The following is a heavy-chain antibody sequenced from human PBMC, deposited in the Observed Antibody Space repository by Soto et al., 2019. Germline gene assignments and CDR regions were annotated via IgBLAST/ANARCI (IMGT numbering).Heavy chain of an antibody. CDR2: ISSSSGYI. CDR3: ASLRVVVAATWRTDHYYYGMDV. J-gene: IGHJ6*02. CDR1: GFTFSSYS. V-gene: IGHV3-21*01. Sequence: EVQLVESGGGLVKPGGSLRLSCAASGFTFSSYSMNWVRQAPGKGLEWVSSISSSSGYIYYADSVKGRFTISRDNANNSLYLQMNSLRAEDTAVYYCASLRVVVAATWRTDHYYYGMDVWGQGTTVTVSS. D-gene: IGHD2-15*01.